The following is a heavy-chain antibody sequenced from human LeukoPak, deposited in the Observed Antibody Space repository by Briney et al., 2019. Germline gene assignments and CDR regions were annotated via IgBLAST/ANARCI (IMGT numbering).Heavy chain of an antibody. CDR2: INPNSGGT. J-gene: IGHJ4*02. Sequence: ASVKVSCTASGYTFTDHYMHWVRQAPGQGLEWMGWINPNSGGTNYAQKFQGRVTMTRDTSISTAYMELSRLRSDDTAVYYCARVYLGVYYYGSSGYSHLDYWGQGTLVTVSS. CDR3: ARVYLGVYYYGSSGYSHLDY. CDR1: GYTFTDHY. V-gene: IGHV1-2*02. D-gene: IGHD3-22*01.